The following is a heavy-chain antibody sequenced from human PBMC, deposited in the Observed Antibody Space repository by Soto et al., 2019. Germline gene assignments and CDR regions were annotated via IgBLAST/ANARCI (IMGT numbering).Heavy chain of an antibody. CDR2: ISAYNGNT. V-gene: IGHV1-18*01. J-gene: IGHJ4*02. CDR1: GYGFTIYG. Sequence: ASVKVSCKAAGYGFTIYGITWVRQAPGQGLEWMGWISAYNGNTNSAQKFQGRVTMTTDTSTTTAYMELRSLRSDDTAVYYCAREVVVAAAVDYWGQGTLVTVSS. CDR3: AREVVVAAAVDY. D-gene: IGHD2-2*01.